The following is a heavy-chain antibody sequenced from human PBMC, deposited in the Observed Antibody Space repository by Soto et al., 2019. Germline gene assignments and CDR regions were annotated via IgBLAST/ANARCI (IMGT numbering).Heavy chain of an antibody. Sequence: SETLSLTCTVSGASISGFYWSWIRKSAGKGLEWIGRIYATGTTDYNPSLKSRVMMSVDTSKKQSSLKLRSVTAADTAVYYCVRDGTKTLRDWFDPWGQGISVTVSS. CDR2: IYATGTT. CDR3: VRDGTKTLRDWFDP. D-gene: IGHD1-1*01. CDR1: GASISGFY. V-gene: IGHV4-4*07. J-gene: IGHJ5*02.